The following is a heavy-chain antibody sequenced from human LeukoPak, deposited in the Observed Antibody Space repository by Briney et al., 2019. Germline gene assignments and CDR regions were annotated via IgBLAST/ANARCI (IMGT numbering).Heavy chain of an antibody. V-gene: IGHV1-2*02. CDR3: ARDRADYYDSSGYCV. CDR2: INPNSGST. CDR1: GYTFTGYY. J-gene: IGHJ4*02. D-gene: IGHD3-22*01. Sequence: ASVKVSCKASGYTFTGYYMHWVRQAPGQGLEWMGWINPNSGSTNYAQKFQGRVTMTRDTSISTAYMELSRLRSDDTAVYYCARDRADYYDSSGYCVWGQGTLVTVSS.